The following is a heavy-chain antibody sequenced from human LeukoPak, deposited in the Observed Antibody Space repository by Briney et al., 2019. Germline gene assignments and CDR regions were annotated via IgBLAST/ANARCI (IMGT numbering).Heavy chain of an antibody. CDR1: GGSISGYS. Sequence: SETLSLTCTVSGGSISGYSWSWIRQPPGKGLQWIGYIYYSGSTYYNPSLKSRVTISVDTSNNQFSLKLSSVTAADTAVYYCARWGSSGFDYWGQGTLVTVSS. V-gene: IGHV4-59*01. CDR2: IYYSGST. D-gene: IGHD3-22*01. J-gene: IGHJ4*02. CDR3: ARWGSSGFDY.